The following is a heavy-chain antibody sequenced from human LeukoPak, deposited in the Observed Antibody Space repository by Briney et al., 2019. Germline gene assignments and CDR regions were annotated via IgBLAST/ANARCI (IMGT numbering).Heavy chain of an antibody. CDR1: GFTFSSYA. CDR3: AKGLGDGGSWFDY. D-gene: IGHD1-26*01. J-gene: IGHJ4*02. V-gene: IGHV3-23*01. Sequence: PGGSLRLSCAASGFTFSSYAMSWVRQAPGKGLERVSAISGSGGSTYYADSVKGRFTISRDNSKNTLYLQMNSLRAEDTAVYYCAKGLGDGGSWFDYWGQGTLVTVSS. CDR2: ISGSGGST.